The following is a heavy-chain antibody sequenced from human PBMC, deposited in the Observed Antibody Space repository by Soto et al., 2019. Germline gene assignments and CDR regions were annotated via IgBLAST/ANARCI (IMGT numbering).Heavy chain of an antibody. Sequence: ASVKVSCKASGYTFTSYYMHWVRQAPGQGLEWMGIINPSGGSTSYAQKFQGRVTMTRDTSTSTVYMELSSLRSEDTAVYYCAIISHRTNWFDPWGQGTLVTVSS. CDR1: GYTFTSYY. J-gene: IGHJ5*02. V-gene: IGHV1-46*03. CDR3: AIISHRTNWFDP. CDR2: INPSGGST.